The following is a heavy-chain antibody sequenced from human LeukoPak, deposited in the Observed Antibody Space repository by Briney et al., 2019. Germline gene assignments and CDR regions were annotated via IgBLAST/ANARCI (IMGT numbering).Heavy chain of an antibody. CDR2: ISSSSSTI. J-gene: IGHJ4*02. V-gene: IGHV3-48*01. Sequence: GGSLRLSCAASGFSFSSYSMNWVRQAPGKGLEWVSYISSSSSTIYYADSVKGRFTISRDNAKNSLYLQMNSLRAEDTAVYYCARDLVVPAGNWGQGTLVTVSS. CDR1: GFSFSSYS. D-gene: IGHD2-2*01. CDR3: ARDLVVPAGN.